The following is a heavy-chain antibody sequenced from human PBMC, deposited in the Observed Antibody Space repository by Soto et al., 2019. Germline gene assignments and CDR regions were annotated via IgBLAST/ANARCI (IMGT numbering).Heavy chain of an antibody. J-gene: IGHJ4*02. CDR2: ISYDGSNK. CDR3: ARSLLNKLLWFGESHDY. Sequence: QVQLVESGGGVVQPGRSLRLSCAASGFTFSSYAMHWVRQAPGKGLEWVAVISYDGSNKYYADSVKGRFTISRDNSKTTLYLQMNSLRAEDTAVYYCARSLLNKLLWFGESHDYWGQGNLVTVSS. V-gene: IGHV3-30-3*01. D-gene: IGHD3-10*01. CDR1: GFTFSSYA.